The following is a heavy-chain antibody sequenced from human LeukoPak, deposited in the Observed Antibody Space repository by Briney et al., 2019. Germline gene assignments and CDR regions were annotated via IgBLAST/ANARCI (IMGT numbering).Heavy chain of an antibody. D-gene: IGHD5-18*01. CDR3: ARYEGYSYGQYYFDY. V-gene: IGHV1-2*02. CDR1: GYTFTGYY. Sequence: GPVKVSCKASGYTFTGYYMHWVRQAPGQGLEWMGWINPNSGGTNYAQKFQGRVTMTRDTSISTAYMELSRLRSDDTAVYYCARYEGYSYGQYYFDYWGQGTLVTVSS. J-gene: IGHJ4*02. CDR2: INPNSGGT.